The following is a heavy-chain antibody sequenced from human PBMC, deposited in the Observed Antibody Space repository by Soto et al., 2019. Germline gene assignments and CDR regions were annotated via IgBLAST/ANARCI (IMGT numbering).Heavy chain of an antibody. CDR2: IYYSGST. CDR1: GGSISSGDYY. J-gene: IGHJ5*01. CDR3: ARGLPYFSSTSCHLGYWFDF. Sequence: SETLSLTCTVSGGSISSGDYYWSWIRQPPGKGLEWIGYIYYSGSTYYNPSLKSRVTISVDTSKNQFSLKLSSVTAADTAVYYCARGLPYFSSTSCHLGYWFDFWCQETLVTVSS. V-gene: IGHV4-30-4*01. D-gene: IGHD2-2*01.